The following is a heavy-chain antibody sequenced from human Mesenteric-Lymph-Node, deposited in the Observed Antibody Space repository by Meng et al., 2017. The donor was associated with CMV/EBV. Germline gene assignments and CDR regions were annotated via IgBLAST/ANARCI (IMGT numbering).Heavy chain of an antibody. CDR1: GFISSDYE. J-gene: IGHJ3*02. V-gene: IGHV3-7*01. CDR3: ARDLDYGGNRAMGAFDI. CDR2: INQDGSEQ. Sequence: GESLKISCAASGFISSDYEMNWVRQAPGKGLEWVANINQDGSEQYYVDSVKGRFTISRDNAKNSLYLQMNSLRAEDTAVYYCARDLDYGGNRAMGAFDIWGQGTMVTVSS. D-gene: IGHD4-23*01.